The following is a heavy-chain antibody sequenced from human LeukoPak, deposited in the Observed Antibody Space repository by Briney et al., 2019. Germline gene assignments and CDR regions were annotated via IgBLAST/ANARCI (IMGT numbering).Heavy chain of an antibody. CDR1: GFTFDDYA. D-gene: IGHD2/OR15-2a*01. Sequence: GRSLRLSCAASGFTFDDYAMHWVRQAPGKGLEWVSGISWNSGSIGYADSVKGRFTISRDNAKNSLYLQMNSLRAEDTALYYCAKGGVPRDFYFGYWGQGTLVTVSS. J-gene: IGHJ4*02. CDR3: AKGGVPRDFYFGY. V-gene: IGHV3-9*01. CDR2: ISWNSGSI.